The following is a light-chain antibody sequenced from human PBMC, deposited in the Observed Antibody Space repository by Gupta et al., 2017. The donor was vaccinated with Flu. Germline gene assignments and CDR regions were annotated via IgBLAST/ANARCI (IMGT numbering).Light chain of an antibody. CDR1: RILRSST. J-gene: IGKJ4*01. CDR2: GAS. CDR3: QQYARSPRT. V-gene: IGKV3-20*01. Sequence: GTLSSSPGERGTLSCSASRILRSSTLAWYQQKPGQAPRLLIYGASRRETGIPARFSGSGSGTXFTLTIXRLEPEDFAAYYCQQYARSPRTFGXGTKVEIK.